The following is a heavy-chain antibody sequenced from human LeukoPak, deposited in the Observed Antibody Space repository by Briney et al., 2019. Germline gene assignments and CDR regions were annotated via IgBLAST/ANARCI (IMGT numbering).Heavy chain of an antibody. V-gene: IGHV5-51*01. CDR3: ARHGRSGSYSHYYYYMDV. Sequence: GESLKISCKGSGYSFTSYWIGWVRQMPGKGLEWMGIIYPGDSDTRYSPSFQGQVTISADKSISTAYLQWSSLKTSDAAMYYCARHGRSGSYSHYYYYMDVWGKGTTVTVSS. D-gene: IGHD3-10*01. CDR2: IYPGDSDT. CDR1: GYSFTSYW. J-gene: IGHJ6*03.